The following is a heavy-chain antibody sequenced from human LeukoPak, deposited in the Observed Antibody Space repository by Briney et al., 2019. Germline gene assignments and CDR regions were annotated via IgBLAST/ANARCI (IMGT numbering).Heavy chain of an antibody. CDR2: ISAYNGNT. CDR3: ARDRPVTLVRERFDY. J-gene: IGHJ4*02. CDR1: GYTFTSYG. D-gene: IGHD1-1*01. V-gene: IGHV1-18*04. Sequence: ASVTVSCTASGYTFTSYGISWVRQAPGHGLEWIGWISAYNGNTNYAQKLQGRVTMTTDTSTSTAYMELRSLRSDDTAVYYCARDRPVTLVRERFDYWGQGTLVTVSS.